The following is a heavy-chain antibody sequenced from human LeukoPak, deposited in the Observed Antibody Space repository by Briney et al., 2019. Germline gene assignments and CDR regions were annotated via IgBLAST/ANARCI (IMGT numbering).Heavy chain of an antibody. J-gene: IGHJ4*02. CDR2: INPNSGGT. V-gene: IGHV1-2*02. CDR1: GYTFTGYY. Sequence: ASVKVSCKASGYTFTGYYMHWVRQAPGQGLEWMGWINPNSGGTNYAQKFQGRVTMTRDTSISTAYMELSRLRSDDTAVYYCARVYSITMVRGVIVPYYFDYWGQGTLVTVSS. D-gene: IGHD3-10*01. CDR3: ARVYSITMVRGVIVPYYFDY.